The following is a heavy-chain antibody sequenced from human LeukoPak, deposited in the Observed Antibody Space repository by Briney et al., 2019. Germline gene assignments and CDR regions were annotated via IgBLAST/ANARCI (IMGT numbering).Heavy chain of an antibody. D-gene: IGHD3-10*01. CDR2: INHSGST. CDR1: GGSFSGYY. Sequence: NPSETLSLTCAVYGGSFSGYYWSWIRQPPGKGLEWIGEINHSGSTNYNPSLKSRVTISVDTSKNQFSLKLSSVTAADTAVYYCARGSGSYYIWWFDPWGQGTLVTVSS. CDR3: ARGSGSYYIWWFDP. V-gene: IGHV4-34*01. J-gene: IGHJ5*02.